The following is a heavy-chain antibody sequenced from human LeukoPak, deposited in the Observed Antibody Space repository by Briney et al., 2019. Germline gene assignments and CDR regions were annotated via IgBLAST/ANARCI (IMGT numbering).Heavy chain of an antibody. Sequence: GRSLRLSCAASGFTFSSYGMHWVRQAPGKGLEWVAVIWYDGSNKYYADSVKGRFTISRDNSKNTLYLQMNSLRAEDTAVYYCARVRDCSCGSCYPDYYYYYGMDVWGQGTTVTVPS. CDR3: ARVRDCSCGSCYPDYYYYYGMDV. V-gene: IGHV3-33*01. CDR1: GFTFSSYG. CDR2: IWYDGSNK. D-gene: IGHD2-15*01. J-gene: IGHJ6*02.